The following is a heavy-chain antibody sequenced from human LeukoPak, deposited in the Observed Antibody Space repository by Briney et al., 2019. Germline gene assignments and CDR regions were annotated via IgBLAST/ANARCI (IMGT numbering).Heavy chain of an antibody. D-gene: IGHD5-18*01. V-gene: IGHV3-30*18. J-gene: IGHJ4*02. CDR2: ISYDGSNK. CDR1: GFTFRSYG. Sequence: GVSLRLSCAASGFTFRSYGMHWVRQARGKGLEWVAVISYDGSNKYYADSVKGRFTISRDNSKNTLYLQMNSLRAEDTAVYYCAKDKSGGYSYGGFDYWGQGTLVTVSS. CDR3: AKDKSGGYSYGGFDY.